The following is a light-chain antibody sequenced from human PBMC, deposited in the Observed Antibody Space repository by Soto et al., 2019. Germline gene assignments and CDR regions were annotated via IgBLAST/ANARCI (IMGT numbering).Light chain of an antibody. V-gene: IGLV2-18*02. Sequence: QSALTQPPSVSGSPGQSVTISCTGTSSDVGSFNRVSWYQQPPGTAPKLMIYEVSNRPSGVPDRFSGSKSGNTASLTISGLQAEDEADYYCSSYTSSTVVFGGGTKVTVL. J-gene: IGLJ2*01. CDR1: SSDVGSFNR. CDR3: SSYTSSTVV. CDR2: EVS.